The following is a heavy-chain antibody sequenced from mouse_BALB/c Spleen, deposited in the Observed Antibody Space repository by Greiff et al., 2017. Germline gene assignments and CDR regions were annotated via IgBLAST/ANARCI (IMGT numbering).Heavy chain of an antibody. J-gene: IGHJ4*01. Sequence: EVQLQQSGPELVKPGASVKISCKASGYTFTDYNMHWVKQSHGKSLEWIGYIYPYNGGTGYNQKFTSKATLTVDNSSSTAYMELRSLTSEDSAVYYCARTYDSLYAMDYWGQGTSVTVSS. D-gene: IGHD2-4*01. CDR1: GYTFTDYN. V-gene: IGHV1S29*02. CDR2: IYPYNGGT. CDR3: ARTYDSLYAMDY.